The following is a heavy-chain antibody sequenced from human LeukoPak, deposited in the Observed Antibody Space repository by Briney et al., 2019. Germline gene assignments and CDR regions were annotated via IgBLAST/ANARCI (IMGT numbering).Heavy chain of an antibody. J-gene: IGHJ4*02. D-gene: IGHD3-9*01. Sequence: SETLSLTCTVSGYSISSGYYWGWIRQPPGKGLEWIGSISHSGSTYYKPSLKSRVTISVDTSKNQFSLKLSSVTAADTAVYYCASDDILTGYYSIDYWGQGTLVTVSS. CDR3: ASDDILTGYYSIDY. CDR2: ISHSGST. V-gene: IGHV4-38-2*02. CDR1: GYSISSGYY.